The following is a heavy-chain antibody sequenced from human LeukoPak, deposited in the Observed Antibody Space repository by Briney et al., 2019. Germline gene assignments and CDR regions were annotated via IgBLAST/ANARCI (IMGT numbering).Heavy chain of an antibody. CDR1: GGSISSYY. J-gene: IGHJ3*02. Sequence: SGTLSLTCTVSGGSISSYYWSWIRQPPGKGLEWIGYIYYSGSTNYNPSLKSRVTISVDTSKNQFSLKLSSVTAADTAVYYCARDRVYGDSLAFDIWGQGTMVTVSS. V-gene: IGHV4-59*01. CDR2: IYYSGST. CDR3: ARDRVYGDSLAFDI. D-gene: IGHD4-17*01.